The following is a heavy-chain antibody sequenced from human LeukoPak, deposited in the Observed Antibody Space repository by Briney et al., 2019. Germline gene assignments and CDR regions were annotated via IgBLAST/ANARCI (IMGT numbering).Heavy chain of an antibody. J-gene: IGHJ4*02. D-gene: IGHD6-19*01. Sequence: ASVKVSCKASGYTFTSYAMHWVRQAPGQRLECMGWINAVNGNTKYSQKFQGRVTITRDTSASTAYMELSSLRSEDTAVYYCARDSWATAVAGTPQGVFDYWGQGTLVTVSS. CDR2: INAVNGNT. CDR1: GYTFTSYA. CDR3: ARDSWATAVAGTPQGVFDY. V-gene: IGHV1-3*01.